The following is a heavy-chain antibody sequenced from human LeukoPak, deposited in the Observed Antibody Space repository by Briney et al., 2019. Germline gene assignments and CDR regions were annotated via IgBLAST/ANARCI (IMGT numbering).Heavy chain of an antibody. Sequence: GGSLRLSCAASGFTFSSYEMNWVRQAPGKGLEWVSYISSSGSTTYYADSVKGRFTISRDNAKNSLYLQMNSLRAEDTAVYCCARETYYYDTSGSGRWFDYWGQGTLVTVSS. J-gene: IGHJ4*02. D-gene: IGHD3-22*01. V-gene: IGHV3-48*03. CDR1: GFTFSSYE. CDR2: ISSSGSTT. CDR3: ARETYYYDTSGSGRWFDY.